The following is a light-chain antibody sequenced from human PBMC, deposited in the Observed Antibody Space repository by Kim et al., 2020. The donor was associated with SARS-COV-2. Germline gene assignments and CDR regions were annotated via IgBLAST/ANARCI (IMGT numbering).Light chain of an antibody. V-gene: IGLV2-11*01. J-gene: IGLJ1*01. Sequence: GQSLTSSCTATTNDVGGYNYVSWYQQHPGKAPKLMIYDVSKRPSGVPDRFSGSKSGNTASLTISGLQAEDEADYYCCSYAGSYTYVFGTGTKVTVL. CDR2: DVS. CDR1: TNDVGGYNY. CDR3: CSYAGSYTYV.